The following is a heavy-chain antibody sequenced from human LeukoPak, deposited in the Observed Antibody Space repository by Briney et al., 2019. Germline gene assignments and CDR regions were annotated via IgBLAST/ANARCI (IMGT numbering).Heavy chain of an antibody. J-gene: IGHJ4*02. V-gene: IGHV1-3*01. Sequence: ASVKASCKASGYTFTNYAMHWVRQAPGQGLEWMGWINAGNGDTKYSQKFQGRVTINRDTSASTAYMELSSLTSEDTAVYYCARGGTGLYAYDDYWGQGTLVTVSS. CDR2: INAGNGDT. CDR1: GYTFTNYA. D-gene: IGHD2-8*02. CDR3: ARGGTGLYAYDDY.